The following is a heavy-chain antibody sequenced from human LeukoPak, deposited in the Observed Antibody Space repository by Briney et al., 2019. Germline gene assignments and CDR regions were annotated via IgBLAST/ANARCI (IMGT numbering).Heavy chain of an antibody. CDR2: IFYTGST. Sequence: PSETLSLTCTVSGDSISSSSYYWGWIRQPPGKGLEWIGNIFYTGSTYYNPSLKSRVTISVDTSKNQFSLRLSSVTAADTAVYYCARAHDGSFRYANLDHWGQGTLDTVSS. D-gene: IGHD3-22*01. CDR1: GDSISSSSYY. CDR3: ARAHDGSFRYANLDH. V-gene: IGHV4-39*01. J-gene: IGHJ4*02.